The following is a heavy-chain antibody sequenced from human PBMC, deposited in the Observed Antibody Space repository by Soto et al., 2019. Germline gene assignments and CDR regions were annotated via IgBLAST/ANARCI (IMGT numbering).Heavy chain of an antibody. CDR1: GGSISSGGYY. CDR3: ASQLNDYGDSPGVSAFDI. CDR2: IYYSGST. V-gene: IGHV4-31*03. D-gene: IGHD4-17*01. J-gene: IGHJ3*02. Sequence: QVQLQESGPGLVKPSQTLSLTCTVSGGSISSGGYYWSWSRQHPGKGLEWIGYIYYSGSTYYNPSLKSRVTISVDTSKNQFSLKLSSVTAADTAVYYCASQLNDYGDSPGVSAFDIWGQGTMVTVSS.